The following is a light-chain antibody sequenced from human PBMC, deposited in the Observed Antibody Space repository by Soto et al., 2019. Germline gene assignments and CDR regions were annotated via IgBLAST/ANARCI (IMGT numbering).Light chain of an antibody. CDR3: QQRSAYPIT. Sequence: DIRLTQSPSFLSASVGDRITLSCRASQGINTYLAWYQVRPGRAPKLLIHTASTLQSGVPSRFSGSGSGTEFTLTISSLQPEDFATYYCQQRSAYPITFGQGTRLETK. J-gene: IGKJ5*01. CDR2: TAS. V-gene: IGKV1-9*01. CDR1: QGINTY.